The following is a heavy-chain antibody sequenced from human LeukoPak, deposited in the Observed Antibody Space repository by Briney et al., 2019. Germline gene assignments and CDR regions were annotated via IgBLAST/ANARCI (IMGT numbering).Heavy chain of an antibody. D-gene: IGHD3/OR15-3a*01. V-gene: IGHV4-39*01. CDR2: IYYTGNT. CDR3: ARQTGSGLFTLP. J-gene: IGHJ4*02. Sequence: SETLSLTCAVSGGSISSNSYYWGWIRQPPGTGLEWIGSIYYTGNTNYNASLKSRVTISIDTSKNQISLRLTSVTAADTAMYYCARQTGSGLFTLPGGQGTLVTVSS. CDR1: GGSISSNSYY.